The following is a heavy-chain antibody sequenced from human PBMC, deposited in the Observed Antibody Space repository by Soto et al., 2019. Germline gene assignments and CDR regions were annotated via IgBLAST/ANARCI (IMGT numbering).Heavy chain of an antibody. CDR1: GGSISSGGYS. J-gene: IGHJ3*02. Sequence: QMQLQESGSGLVKASQTLSLTCAVSGGSISSGGYSWSWIRQPPGKGLEWIGYIYHVSTYYNPSLKSRVNISIDRSTNQFSLKLSSVTAADTAVYYCASSGSRGIGAFDIWGQGTMVTVSS. V-gene: IGHV4-30-2*01. CDR2: IYHVST. D-gene: IGHD3-22*01. CDR3: ASSGSRGIGAFDI.